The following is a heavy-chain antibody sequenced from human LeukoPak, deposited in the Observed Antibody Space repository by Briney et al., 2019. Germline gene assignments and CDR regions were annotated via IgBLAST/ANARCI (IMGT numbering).Heavy chain of an antibody. CDR1: GFTFDDYG. CDR2: INWNGGST. Sequence: PGGSLRLSCAASGFTFDDYGMSWVRQAPGKGLEWASGINWNGGSTGYADSVKGRFIISRDNAKNSLYLQMNSLRAKDTALYYCARARRAPMVRGVINWFDPWGQGTLVTVSS. J-gene: IGHJ5*02. V-gene: IGHV3-20*04. CDR3: ARARRAPMVRGVINWFDP. D-gene: IGHD3-10*01.